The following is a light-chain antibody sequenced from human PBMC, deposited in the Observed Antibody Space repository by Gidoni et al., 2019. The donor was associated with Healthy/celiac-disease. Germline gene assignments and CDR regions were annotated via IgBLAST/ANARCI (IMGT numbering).Light chain of an antibody. J-gene: IGLJ3*02. CDR1: SSDVGGYNY. Sequence: QSALIQPASASGSPGQSITISCTGNSSDVGGYNYASWYQQHPGKAPKLMIYDVSERPSGVSNRFSGSKSGNTTSLTISGLQAEGEADYYCSSYTSSSTLVFGGGTKLTVL. CDR3: SSYTSSSTLV. V-gene: IGLV2-14*01. CDR2: DVS.